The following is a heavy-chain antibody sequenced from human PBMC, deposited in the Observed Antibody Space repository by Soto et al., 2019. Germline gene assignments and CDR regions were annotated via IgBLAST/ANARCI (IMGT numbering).Heavy chain of an antibody. CDR3: AHKRGYYDSSDYYYFGFDY. D-gene: IGHD3-22*01. CDR1: GFSLSTSGMC. CDR2: IYWDDDK. J-gene: IGHJ4*02. V-gene: IGHV2-5*08. Sequence: SGPTLEPTQTLTLTCTFSGFSLSTSGMCVSWIRQPPGKALEWLALIYWDDDKRYSPSLKSRLSITKDTSKNQVVLTMTNMDPVDTATYYCAHKRGYYDSSDYYYFGFDYWGQGTLVTVSS.